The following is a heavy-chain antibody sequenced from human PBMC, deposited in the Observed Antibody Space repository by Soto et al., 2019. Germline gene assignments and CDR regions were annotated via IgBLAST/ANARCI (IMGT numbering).Heavy chain of an antibody. J-gene: IGHJ4*02. D-gene: IGHD1-1*01. Sequence: GGSLRLSCASSEFTFSNHDMTWVRQAPGKGLEWVSTIGDSGARTYYVDSVRGRFTISRDNSRNTLYLQMNDLRAEDTAVYYCVKDDVSGIPFSDYWGRGTLVTVS. V-gene: IGHV3-23*01. CDR2: IGDSGART. CDR3: VKDDVSGIPFSDY. CDR1: EFTFSNHD.